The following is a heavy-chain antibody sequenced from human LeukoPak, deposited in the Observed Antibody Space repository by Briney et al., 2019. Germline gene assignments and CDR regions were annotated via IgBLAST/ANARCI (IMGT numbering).Heavy chain of an antibody. V-gene: IGHV3-23*01. CDR3: AKGLDGYNSLCDY. J-gene: IGHJ4*02. Sequence: GGSLRLSCAASGFTFSSYAMSWVRQAPGKGLEWVSAISGSGGSTYSADSVKGRFTISRDNSKNTLYLQMNSLRAEDTAVYYCAKGLDGYNSLCDYWGQGTLVTVSS. CDR1: GFTFSSYA. CDR2: ISGSGGST. D-gene: IGHD5-24*01.